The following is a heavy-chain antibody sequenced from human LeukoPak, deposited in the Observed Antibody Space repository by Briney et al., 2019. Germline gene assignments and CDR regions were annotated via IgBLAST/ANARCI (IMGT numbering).Heavy chain of an antibody. D-gene: IGHD2-2*01. J-gene: IGHJ4*02. V-gene: IGHV1-2*04. Sequence: ASVKVSCKASGCTFTGYYMHWVRQAPGQGLEWMGRINPNSGDTNYAQKFQGWVTMTRDTSISTAYMELSRLRSDDTAVYYCARGSGYCSSTSCPSLPFDYWGQGTLVTVSS. CDR1: GCTFTGYY. CDR3: ARGSGYCSSTSCPSLPFDY. CDR2: INPNSGDT.